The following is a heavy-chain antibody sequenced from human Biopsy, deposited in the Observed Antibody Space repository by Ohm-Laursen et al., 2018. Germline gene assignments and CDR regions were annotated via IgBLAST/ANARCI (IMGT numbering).Heavy chain of an antibody. D-gene: IGHD2/OR15-2a*01. CDR3: ARATNSTGWPYYYFYGMDV. Sequence: TLSLTCTVSGGSISSGFYYWSWIRQPPEKGLEWIGHVYYSGTTNYNPSLKSRVTISVDTSKNQFSLRLNSVTAADTAVYYCARATNSTGWPYYYFYGMDVWGQGTTVTVSS. CDR1: GGSISSGFYY. V-gene: IGHV4-61*01. CDR2: VYYSGTT. J-gene: IGHJ6*02.